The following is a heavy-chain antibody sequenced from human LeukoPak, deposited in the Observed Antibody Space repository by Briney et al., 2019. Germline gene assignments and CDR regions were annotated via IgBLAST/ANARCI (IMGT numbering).Heavy chain of an antibody. CDR2: ISAYNGNT. CDR3: ARSGDWSGYYPPFQH. J-gene: IGHJ1*01. V-gene: IGHV1-18*01. Sequence: ASVKVSCKASGYTFTSYGISWVRQAPGQGLEWMGWISAYNGNTNYAQKFQGRVTITADNSTSTAYMELSSLRSEDTAVYYWARSGDWSGYYPPFQHWGQGTLVTVSS. CDR1: GYTFTSYG. D-gene: IGHD3-3*01.